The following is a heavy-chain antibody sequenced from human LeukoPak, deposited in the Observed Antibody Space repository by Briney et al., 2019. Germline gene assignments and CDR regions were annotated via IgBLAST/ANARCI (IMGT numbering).Heavy chain of an antibody. J-gene: IGHJ5*02. CDR3: ARDHEQQLDPTNWFDP. V-gene: IGHV1-69*13. D-gene: IGHD6-13*01. CDR2: IIPIFGTA. Sequence: GASVKVSCKASGGTFSSYAISWVRRAPGQGLEWMGGIIPIFGTANYAQKFRGRVTITADESTSTAYMELSSLRSEDTAVYYCARDHEQQLDPTNWFDPWGQGTLVTVSS. CDR1: GGTFSSYA.